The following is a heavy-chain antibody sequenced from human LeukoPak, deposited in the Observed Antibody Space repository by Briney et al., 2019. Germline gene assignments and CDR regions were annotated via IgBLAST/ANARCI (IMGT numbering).Heavy chain of an antibody. V-gene: IGHV1-2*02. D-gene: IGHD2-15*01. CDR2: INPNSGGT. Sequence: ASVKVSCKASGYTFTGYYMHWVRQAPGQGLEWRGWINPNSGGTNYAQKFQGRVTMTTDTSTSTAYMELRSLRSDDTAVYYCARNVVVVAATDWFDPWGQGTLVTVSS. CDR1: GYTFTGYY. J-gene: IGHJ5*02. CDR3: ARNVVVVAATDWFDP.